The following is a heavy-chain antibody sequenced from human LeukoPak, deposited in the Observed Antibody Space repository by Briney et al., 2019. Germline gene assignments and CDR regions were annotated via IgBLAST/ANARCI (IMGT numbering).Heavy chain of an antibody. CDR2: IRFDGSNR. CDR3: AKDYRKPLFAVVSASRGYYMDV. D-gene: IGHD2-2*01. Sequence: PGGSLRLSCGASGFTFSNYGMHWVRQAPGKGLEWVAFIRFDGSNRWYADSVKGRFTISRDNSKNTLYLQMNSLRAEDTAVYYCAKDYRKPLFAVVSASRGYYMDVWGKGTTVTISS. V-gene: IGHV3-30*02. CDR1: GFTFSNYG. J-gene: IGHJ6*03.